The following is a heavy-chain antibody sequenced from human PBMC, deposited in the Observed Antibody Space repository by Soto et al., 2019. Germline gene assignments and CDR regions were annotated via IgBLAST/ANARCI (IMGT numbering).Heavy chain of an antibody. CDR1: GGSFSGYY. CDR2: INHSGST. V-gene: IGHV4-34*01. CDR3: ASGGMDWSGGSCRGWFVP. J-gene: IGHJ5*02. D-gene: IGHD2-15*01. Sequence: QVQLQQWGAGLLKPSETLSLTCAVYGGSFSGYYWSWIRQPPGKGLEWIGEINHSGSTNYNPSLTSRVIMAVDTAKNHSSRKLSSVTAADPAVYYCASGGMDWSGGSCRGWFVPWGQGTLVTVSS.